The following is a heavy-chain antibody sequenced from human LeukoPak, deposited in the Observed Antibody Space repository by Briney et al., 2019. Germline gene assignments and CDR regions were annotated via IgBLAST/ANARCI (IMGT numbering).Heavy chain of an antibody. CDR2: IYYTGST. D-gene: IGHD1-7*01. J-gene: IGHJ4*02. Sequence: PSETLSLTCTVSGVSIDSYYWSWIRQSPGKGLESIGHIYYTGSTIYNPSLQSRVTISVDTSKNQFSLNLSSVTAADTAVYYCARRGNWNSPYYFDYWGQGTLVTVSS. V-gene: IGHV4-59*08. CDR1: GVSIDSYY. CDR3: ARRGNWNSPYYFDY.